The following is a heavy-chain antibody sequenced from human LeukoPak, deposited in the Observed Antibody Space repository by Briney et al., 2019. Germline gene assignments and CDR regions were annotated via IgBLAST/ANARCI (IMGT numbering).Heavy chain of an antibody. CDR1: GFTFSSYA. J-gene: IGHJ5*02. Sequence: GGSLRLSCAASGFTFSSYAMTWVRQAPGKGLEWVSSISGSGGSAYYADSVKGRFTFSRDNSKNTLYLQMNSLRAEDTAVYYCVRKAVAGIGGWFDPWGQGTLATVSS. D-gene: IGHD6-19*01. CDR3: VRKAVAGIGGWFDP. V-gene: IGHV3-23*01. CDR2: ISGSGGSA.